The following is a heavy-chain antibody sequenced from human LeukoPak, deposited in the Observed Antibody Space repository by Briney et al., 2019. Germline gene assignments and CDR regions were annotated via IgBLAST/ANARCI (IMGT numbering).Heavy chain of an antibody. CDR3: AKGWAPWELLGDAFDS. V-gene: IGHV3-9*01. D-gene: IGHD1-26*01. CDR2: ISWNSGSI. Sequence: GGALRLSCAACGFTFDHYAIQWVRQAPGRGREWVSGISWNSGSIGYADSVKGRFVISRHHAKNYLYLQMNSLRAEDTVLYYCAKGWAPWELLGDAFDSWGQGTMVTVAS. CDR1: GFTFDHYA. J-gene: IGHJ3*02.